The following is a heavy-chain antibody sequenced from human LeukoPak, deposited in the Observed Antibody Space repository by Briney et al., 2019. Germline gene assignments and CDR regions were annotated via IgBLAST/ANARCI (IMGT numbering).Heavy chain of an antibody. Sequence: SETLSLTCTVSGGSISSSSYYWGWIRQPPGKGLEWIGNGYYSGNTYQNPSLKSRVTISVDTSKNQFSLKLSSVTAADTAVYYCARQGGDEVFDYWGQGTLVTVSS. CDR2: GYYSGNT. J-gene: IGHJ4*02. CDR1: GGSISSSSYY. CDR3: ARQGGDEVFDY. V-gene: IGHV4-39*01. D-gene: IGHD2-21*01.